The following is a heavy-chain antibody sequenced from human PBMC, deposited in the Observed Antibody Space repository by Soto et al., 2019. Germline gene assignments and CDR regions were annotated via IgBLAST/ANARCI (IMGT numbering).Heavy chain of an antibody. CDR1: GFTLTSNG. V-gene: IGHV3-23*01. D-gene: IGHD4-4*01. J-gene: IGHJ4*02. CDR3: AKDRQYPRDYCHY. Sequence: EVKLLESGGGLVQPGGSLRLSCGVSGFTLTSNGVSWVRQAPGKGLEWVSAISPNGQGIWYADSVKGRFTISRDISRNTVFLQMDSLRAEDTAVYYCAKDRQYPRDYCHYWGQGTLGTVSS. CDR2: ISPNGQGI.